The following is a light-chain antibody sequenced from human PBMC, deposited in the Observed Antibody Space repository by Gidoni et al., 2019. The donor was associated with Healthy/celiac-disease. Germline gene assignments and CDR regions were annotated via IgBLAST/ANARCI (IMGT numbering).Light chain of an antibody. CDR3: RQLNSYPVT. V-gene: IGKV1-9*01. CDR1: QGISSY. Sequence: DIQLTQSPSFLSASVGDRVTITCRASQGISSYLAWYQQKPGKAPKLLTYAASTLQRGFPSRFVGGGSGQEFPLTIGSQRPKDLATYYCRQLNSYPVTFGQGTKLEIK. CDR2: AAS. J-gene: IGKJ2*01.